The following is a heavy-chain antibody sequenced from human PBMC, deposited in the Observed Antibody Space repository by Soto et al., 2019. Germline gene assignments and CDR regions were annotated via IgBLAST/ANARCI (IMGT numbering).Heavy chain of an antibody. CDR3: AHSTPETPRGYSYGYGYYFDY. CDR1: GFSLSTSGVG. Sequence: SGPTLVKPTQTLTLTCTFSGFSLSTSGVGVGWIRQPPGKALEWLALIYWNDDKRYSPSLKSRLTITKDTSKNQVVLTMTNMDPVDTATYYCAHSTPETPRGYSYGYGYYFDYWGQGTLVTVSS. V-gene: IGHV2-5*01. D-gene: IGHD5-18*01. CDR2: IYWNDDK. J-gene: IGHJ4*02.